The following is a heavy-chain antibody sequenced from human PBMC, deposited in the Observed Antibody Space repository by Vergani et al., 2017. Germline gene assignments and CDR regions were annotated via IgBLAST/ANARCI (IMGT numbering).Heavy chain of an antibody. CDR2: IIPIFGTA. CDR1: GGTFSSYA. Sequence: QVQLVQSGAEVKKPGSSVKVSCKASGGTFSSYAISWVRQAPGQGLEWMGGIIPIFGTANYAQKFQGRVTSTADDSTSTAYMALRSLRSEETAVYYCARDEPVDTAMVDLTAYYYYMDVWGKGTTVTVSS. J-gene: IGHJ6*03. D-gene: IGHD5-18*01. CDR3: ARDEPVDTAMVDLTAYYYYMDV. V-gene: IGHV1-69*01.